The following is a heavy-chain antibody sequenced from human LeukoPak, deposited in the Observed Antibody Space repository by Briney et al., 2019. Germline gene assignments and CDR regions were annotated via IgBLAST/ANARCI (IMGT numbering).Heavy chain of an antibody. Sequence: GGSLRLSCAASGFTFSSYWMSWVRQAPGKGLEWVANIKQDGSEKYYVDSVKGRFTISRDNAKNSLYLQMNSLRAEDTAVYYCARALPGVLAALPRYMDVWGKGTTVTVSS. CDR1: GFTFSSYW. D-gene: IGHD2-2*01. CDR3: ARALPGVLAALPRYMDV. J-gene: IGHJ6*03. CDR2: IKQDGSEK. V-gene: IGHV3-7*01.